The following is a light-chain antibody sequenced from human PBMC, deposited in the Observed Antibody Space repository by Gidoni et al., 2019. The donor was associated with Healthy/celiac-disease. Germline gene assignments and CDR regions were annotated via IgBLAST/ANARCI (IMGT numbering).Light chain of an antibody. Sequence: QSVVTQEPSLTVSPGVTVTLTCGSSTGAVTSGHYPYWFQQKPRQAPRTLIYDTSNKHSWTPALFSGSLLGGKAALTLSGAQPEDEAEYYCLLSYSGARVFGGGTKLTVL. CDR1: TGAVTSGHY. V-gene: IGLV7-46*01. CDR2: DTS. J-gene: IGLJ3*02. CDR3: LLSYSGARV.